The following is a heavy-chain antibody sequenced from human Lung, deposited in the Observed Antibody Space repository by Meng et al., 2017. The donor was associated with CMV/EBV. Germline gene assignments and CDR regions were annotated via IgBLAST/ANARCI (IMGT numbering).Heavy chain of an antibody. J-gene: IGHJ2*01. Sequence: GESLKISCAASGFTVSSNYMNWVRQAPGKGLEWVSVIYSGGITYYADSVKGRFTISRDNSKNTLYLQMNSLRAEDTAVYYCARDRRGDSSGYVFGTGYFDLWXRGTLVTVSS. CDR1: GFTVSSNY. D-gene: IGHD3-22*01. V-gene: IGHV3-53*01. CDR2: IYSGGIT. CDR3: ARDRRGDSSGYVFGTGYFDL.